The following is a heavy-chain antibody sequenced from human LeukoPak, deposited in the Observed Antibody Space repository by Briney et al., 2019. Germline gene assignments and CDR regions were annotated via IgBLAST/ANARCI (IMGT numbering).Heavy chain of an antibody. CDR2: FYYSGST. V-gene: IGHV4-39*07. CDR1: GGSISSSSYY. D-gene: IGHD3-16*01. J-gene: IGHJ4*02. CDR3: AREGFSPVGFDY. Sequence: SETLSLTCTVSGGSISSSSYYWGWIRQPPGKGLEWIGSFYYSGSTYYSPSLKSRVTISVDTSKNQFSLKLSSVTAADTAVYYCAREGFSPVGFDYWGQGTLVTVSS.